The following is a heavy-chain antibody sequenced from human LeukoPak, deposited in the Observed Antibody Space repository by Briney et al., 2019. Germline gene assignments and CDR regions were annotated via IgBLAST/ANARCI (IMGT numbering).Heavy chain of an antibody. Sequence: GGSLRLSCAASGFTLSSYAMGWVRQAPGEGLEWVSAIIGSGGNTHYADSVKGRFAISRDNSKNTLYLQMNSLRAEDTAVYYCARDPRGEYCYDSSGYLDYWGQGTLVTVSS. J-gene: IGHJ4*02. V-gene: IGHV3-23*01. CDR3: ARDPRGEYCYDSSGYLDY. CDR2: IIGSGGNT. CDR1: GFTLSSYA. D-gene: IGHD3-22*01.